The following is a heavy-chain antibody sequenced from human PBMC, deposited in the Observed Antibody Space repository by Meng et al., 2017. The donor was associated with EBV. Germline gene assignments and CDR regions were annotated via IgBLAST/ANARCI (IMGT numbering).Heavy chain of an antibody. CDR2: IIPLFHTT. Sequence: VQLVKSGREVELPGASAKVSCKISGGFLRSFAISWVQQAPGQGLEWMGGIIPLFHTTNYALKFQGRLHIIADESSATTYMELSSLRSEDTAIYYCASAEHYGDYVFEYWGQGTLVTVSS. CDR3: ASAEHYGDYVFEY. J-gene: IGHJ4*02. CDR1: GGFLRSFA. V-gene: IGHV1-69*01. D-gene: IGHD4-17*01.